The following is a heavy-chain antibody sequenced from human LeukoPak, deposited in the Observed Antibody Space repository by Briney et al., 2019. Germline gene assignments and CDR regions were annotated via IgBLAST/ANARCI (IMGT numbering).Heavy chain of an antibody. Sequence: SETLSLTCTVSRGSITSNYWSWIRQPPRKGLEWIGYIYYSGSTHYNPSLKSRVTISTDTSKNQFSLRLNSVTAADTAVYYCARWIPSSNSFDYWGQGTLVTVSS. D-gene: IGHD2-2*01. CDR1: RGSITSNY. CDR2: IYYSGST. J-gene: IGHJ4*02. CDR3: ARWIPSSNSFDY. V-gene: IGHV4-59*01.